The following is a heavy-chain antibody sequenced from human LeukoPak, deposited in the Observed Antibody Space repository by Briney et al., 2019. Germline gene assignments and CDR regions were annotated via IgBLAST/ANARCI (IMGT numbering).Heavy chain of an antibody. V-gene: IGHV1-18*01. CDR1: GYTFTSYG. CDR3: ARFFCGGYDFWSGYYLGGTFDY. Sequence: ASVTVSFKASGYTFTSYGISWVRQAPGQGLEWMGWISAYNGNTNYAQKLQGRVTMTTDTSTSKAYMELRSLRSDDTAAYYCARFFCGGYDFWSGYYLGGTFDYWGQGTLVTVSS. J-gene: IGHJ4*02. CDR2: ISAYNGNT. D-gene: IGHD3-3*01.